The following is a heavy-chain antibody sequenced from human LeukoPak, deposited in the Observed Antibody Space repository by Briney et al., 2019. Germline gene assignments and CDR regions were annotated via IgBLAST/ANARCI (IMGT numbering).Heavy chain of an antibody. CDR3: AIDRSLYSSSWHDSGDY. CDR1: GFSFSTYW. V-gene: IGHV3-74*01. Sequence: GGSLTLLCGPSGFSFSTYWTHSARHAPGGGLVWVSRINSDGSTTNHADSVKGRLTISKDNAKNTPYLQMNSQRAEDTAVYYCAIDRSLYSSSWHDSGDYWGQGTLVTVSS. D-gene: IGHD6-13*01. J-gene: IGHJ4*02. CDR2: INSDGSTT.